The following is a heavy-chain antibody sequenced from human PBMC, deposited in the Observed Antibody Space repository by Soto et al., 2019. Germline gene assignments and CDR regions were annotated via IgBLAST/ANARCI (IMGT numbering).Heavy chain of an antibody. CDR2: IYPRDSDT. Sequence: PGESLKISCKGSGYSFTNYWIAWVRQMPGKGLEWMGIIYPRDSDTKYSPSFQGQVTISADKSISTAYLQWSSLKASDTAMYYCARQEHTVFVVKTGGQYYFDYWGQGALVTVSS. V-gene: IGHV5-51*01. J-gene: IGHJ4*02. D-gene: IGHD4-4*01. CDR1: GYSFTNYW. CDR3: ARQEHTVFVVKTGGQYYFDY.